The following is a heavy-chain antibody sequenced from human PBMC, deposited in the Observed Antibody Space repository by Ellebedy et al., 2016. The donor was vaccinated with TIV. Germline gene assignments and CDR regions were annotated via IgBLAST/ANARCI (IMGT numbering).Heavy chain of an antibody. V-gene: IGHV1-69*13. J-gene: IGHJ4*02. CDR1: KGIFMNYG. D-gene: IGHD1-26*01. CDR3: AKVGATRVANFEH. CDR2: TIPIFKTT. Sequence: ASVKVSXKASKGIFMNYGLTWVRQAPGQGLEWIGGTIPIFKTTRYAQKFQGRVTITADESAGTVYMELRSLRSDDTAVYYCAKVGATRVANFEHWGQGTLVTVSS.